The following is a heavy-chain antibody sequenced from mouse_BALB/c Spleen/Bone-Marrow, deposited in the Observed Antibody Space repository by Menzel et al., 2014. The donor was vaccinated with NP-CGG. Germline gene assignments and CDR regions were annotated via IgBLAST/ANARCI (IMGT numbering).Heavy chain of an antibody. CDR1: GFTFTDYY. Sequence: EVKLVESGGGLVQPGGSLRLSCATSGFTFTDYYMSWVRQTPGKALEWLGSIRNKANGYTTDYSVSVKGRFTISRDNSQSILYLQMNTLRAEDSATYYCARDENYDIYWYFDVWGAGTTVTVSS. J-gene: IGHJ1*01. CDR3: ARDENYDIYWYFDV. CDR2: IRNKANGYTT. D-gene: IGHD1-1*01. V-gene: IGHV7-3*02.